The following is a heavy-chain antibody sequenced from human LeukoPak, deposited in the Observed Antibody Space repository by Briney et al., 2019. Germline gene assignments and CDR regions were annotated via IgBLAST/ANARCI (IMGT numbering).Heavy chain of an antibody. CDR1: GYTFTSYY. Sequence: ASAKVSCKASGYTFTSYYMNWVRQAPGQGLEWMGGIIPIFGTANSAQKFQSRVTITADASPSTAYMELSSLRSEDTAVYYCARTLRYYDFWSGYYKGDNWFDPWGQGTLVTVSS. CDR2: IIPIFGTA. D-gene: IGHD3-3*01. CDR3: ARTLRYYDFWSGYYKGDNWFDP. J-gene: IGHJ5*02. V-gene: IGHV1-69*13.